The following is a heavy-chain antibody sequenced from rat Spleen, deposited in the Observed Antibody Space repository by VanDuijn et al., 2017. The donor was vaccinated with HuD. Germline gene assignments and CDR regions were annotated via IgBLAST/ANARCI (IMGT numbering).Heavy chain of an antibody. CDR3: TTWDYYDNRFDY. D-gene: IGHD1-6*01. V-gene: IGHV5-29*01. Sequence: EVQLVESGGGLVQPGGTLKLSCAASGITFSNYAMAWVRQAPTKGLEWVATINFDGSSTYYRDSVRGRFTISRDNDKSTLHLRMDSLRSEDTATYYCTTWDYYDNRFDYWGQGVMVTVSS. CDR1: GITFSNYA. CDR2: INFDGSST. J-gene: IGHJ2*01.